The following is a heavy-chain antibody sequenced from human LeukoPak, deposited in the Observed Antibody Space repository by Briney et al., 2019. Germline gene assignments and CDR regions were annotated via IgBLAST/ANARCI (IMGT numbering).Heavy chain of an antibody. J-gene: IGHJ3*02. D-gene: IGHD3-3*01. CDR2: IYTSGST. Sequence: SETLSLTCTVSGGSISSGSYYWSWIRQPAGKGLEWIGRIYTSGSTNYNPSLKSRVTISVDTSKNQFSLKLSSVTAADTAVYYCARDMGITIFGVVTFDAFDIWGQGTMVTVSS. CDR1: GGSISSGSYY. CDR3: ARDMGITIFGVVTFDAFDI. V-gene: IGHV4-61*02.